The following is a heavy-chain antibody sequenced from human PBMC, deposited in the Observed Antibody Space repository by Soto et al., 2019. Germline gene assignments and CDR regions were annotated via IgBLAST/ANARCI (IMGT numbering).Heavy chain of an antibody. CDR2: ISGSGGST. J-gene: IGHJ5*02. D-gene: IGHD3-3*01. CDR1: GFTFSSYA. CDR3: AKERRTIFGVAPFDP. V-gene: IGHV3-23*01. Sequence: PGESLKISCAASGFTFSSYAMSWVRQAPGKGLEWVSAISGSGGSTYYADSVKGRFTISRDNSKNTLYLQMNSLRAEDTAVYYCAKERRTIFGVAPFDPWGQGTLVTVSS.